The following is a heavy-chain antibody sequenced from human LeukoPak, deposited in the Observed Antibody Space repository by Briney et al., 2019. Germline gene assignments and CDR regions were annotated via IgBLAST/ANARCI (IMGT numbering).Heavy chain of an antibody. CDR2: IYHSGST. CDR1: GGSISSGGYY. V-gene: IGHV4-30-2*01. Sequence: PSETLSLTCTVSGGSISSGGYYWSWIRQPPGKGLEWIGYIYHSGSTYYNPSLKSRVTISVDRSKNQFSLKLSSVTAADTAVYYCARDLRYSSSSYDYWGQGTLVTVSP. CDR3: ARDLRYSSSSYDY. J-gene: IGHJ4*02. D-gene: IGHD6-6*01.